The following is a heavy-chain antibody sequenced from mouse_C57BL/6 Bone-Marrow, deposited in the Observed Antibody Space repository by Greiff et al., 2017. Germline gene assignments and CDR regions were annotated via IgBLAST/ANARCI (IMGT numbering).Heavy chain of an antibody. CDR2: IDPNSGGT. J-gene: IGHJ3*01. D-gene: IGHD3-1*01. CDR1: GYTFTSYE. V-gene: IGHV1-72*01. Sequence: VQLQQPGAELVRPGASVKLSCKASGYTFTSYEMHWVKQRPVRGLEWIGRIDPNSGGTKYNEKFKSKATLTVDKPSSPAYMQLGKHTSVYYSVYYCARGGRAFADWGKETLVTVSA. CDR3: ARGGRAFAD.